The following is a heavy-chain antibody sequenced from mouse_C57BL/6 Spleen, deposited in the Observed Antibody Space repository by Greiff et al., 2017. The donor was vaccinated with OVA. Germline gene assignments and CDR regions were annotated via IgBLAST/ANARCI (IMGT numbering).Heavy chain of an antibody. CDR3: ARRGITHAMDY. Sequence: VQLQQPGAELVKPGASVKLSCKASGYTFTSYWMQWVKQRPGQGLEWIGEIDPSDSYTNYNQKFKGKATLTVDTSSSTAYMQLSSLTSEDSAVYYCARRGITHAMDYWGQGTSVTVSS. J-gene: IGHJ4*01. V-gene: IGHV1-50*01. CDR1: GYTFTSYW. CDR2: IDPSDSYT. D-gene: IGHD1-1*01.